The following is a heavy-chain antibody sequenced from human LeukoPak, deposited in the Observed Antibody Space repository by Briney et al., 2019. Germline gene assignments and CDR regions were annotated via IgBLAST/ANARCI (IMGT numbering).Heavy chain of an antibody. V-gene: IGHV3-7*04. CDR2: IKQDGTEK. CDR1: GFTFSSYW. D-gene: IGHD5-18*01. J-gene: IGHJ6*02. CDR3: ARIRKAGYSYGSYYYYGMDV. Sequence: GGSLRLSCAASGFTFSSYWMSWVRHAPGKGLEGVANIKQDGTEKYYVDSVKGRFTISRDNAKNSLYLQMNSLRAEDTAVHYCARIRKAGYSYGSYYYYGMDVWGQGTTVTVSS.